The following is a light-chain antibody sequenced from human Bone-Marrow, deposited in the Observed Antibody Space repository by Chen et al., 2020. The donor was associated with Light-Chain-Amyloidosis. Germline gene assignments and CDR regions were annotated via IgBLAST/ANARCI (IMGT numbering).Light chain of an antibody. V-gene: IGLV3-21*02. CDR2: DDS. Sequence: YVLTQPSSVSGAPGQTATIACGGNNIGSTSVHWYQQTPGQAPLLVVYDDSDRPSGIPERLSGSNSGNTATLTISRVEAGDEADYYCQVWDRSSDRPVFGGGTKLTVL. J-gene: IGLJ3*02. CDR1: NIGSTS. CDR3: QVWDRSSDRPV.